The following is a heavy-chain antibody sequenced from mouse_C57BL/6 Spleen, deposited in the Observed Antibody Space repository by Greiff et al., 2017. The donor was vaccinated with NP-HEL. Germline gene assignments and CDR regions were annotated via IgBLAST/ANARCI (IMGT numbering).Heavy chain of an antibody. J-gene: IGHJ2*01. D-gene: IGHD4-1*01. Sequence: QVQLQQSGAELARPGASVKLSCKASGYTFTSYGISGVKQRTGQGLEWIGEIYPRSGNTYYNEKFKGKSRLTADKSSSTAYMELRSLTSEDSAVYICERSNWNYFDYWGQGTTLTVSS. CDR3: ERSNWNYFDY. V-gene: IGHV1-81*01. CDR2: IYPRSGNT. CDR1: GYTFTSYG.